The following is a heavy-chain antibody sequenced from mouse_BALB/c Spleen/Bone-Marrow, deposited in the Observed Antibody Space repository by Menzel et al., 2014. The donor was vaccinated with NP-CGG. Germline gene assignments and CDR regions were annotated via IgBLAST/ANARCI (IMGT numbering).Heavy chain of an antibody. CDR1: GYTFTNYY. D-gene: IGHD1-2*01. J-gene: IGHJ1*01. Sequence: VQLRQSGAGLVKPGASVKLSCKVSGYTFTNYYVYWVKQRPGQGLEWIGEINPSNGVTNFNEKFMIKATLTVDSSSSTAYMHLSSLTSEDSAVYYCTRSGFYGYGTYFDVWGAGTTVTVSS. CDR3: TRSGFYGYGTYFDV. CDR2: INPSNGVT. V-gene: IGHV1S81*02.